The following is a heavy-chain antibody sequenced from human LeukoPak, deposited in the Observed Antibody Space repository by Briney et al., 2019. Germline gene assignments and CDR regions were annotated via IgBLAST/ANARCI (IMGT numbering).Heavy chain of an antibody. D-gene: IGHD6-13*01. CDR2: INHSGST. CDR1: GGSFSGYY. Sequence: SETLSLTCAVYGGSFSGYYWSWIRQPPGKGLEWIGEINHSGSTNYNPSLKSRVTISVDTSKNQFSLKLSSVTAADTAVCYCARYSSSWSESFDYWGQGTLVTVSS. V-gene: IGHV4-34*01. J-gene: IGHJ4*02. CDR3: ARYSSSWSESFDY.